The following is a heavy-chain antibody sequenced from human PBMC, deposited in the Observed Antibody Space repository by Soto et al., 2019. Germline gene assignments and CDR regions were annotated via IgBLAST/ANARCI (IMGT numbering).Heavy chain of an antibody. CDR1: GFSFSSYA. Sequence: EVQLLESGGGLVQPGGSLRLSCAASGFSFSSYAMSWVRQAPGKGLEWVSAISGSGGSTYYADSVKVRFTISRDNSKNTLYLQMNSLRAEDTAVYYCAKDRGYDSMYIDYWGQGTLVTVSS. CDR2: ISGSGGST. V-gene: IGHV3-23*01. CDR3: AKDRGYDSMYIDY. D-gene: IGHD5-12*01. J-gene: IGHJ4*02.